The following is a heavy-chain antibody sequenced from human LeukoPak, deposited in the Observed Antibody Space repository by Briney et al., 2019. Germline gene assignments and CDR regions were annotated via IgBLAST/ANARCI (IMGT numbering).Heavy chain of an antibody. V-gene: IGHV4-59*01. CDR3: ARNTRIAAAGHNWFDP. D-gene: IGHD6-13*01. CDR1: SGSISSYY. Sequence: SETLSLTCTVSSGSISSYYWSWIRQPPGKGLEWIGYIYYSGSTNYNPSLKSRVTISVDTSKNQFSLKLSSVTAADTAVYYCARNTRIAAAGHNWFDPWGQGTLVTVSS. J-gene: IGHJ5*02. CDR2: IYYSGST.